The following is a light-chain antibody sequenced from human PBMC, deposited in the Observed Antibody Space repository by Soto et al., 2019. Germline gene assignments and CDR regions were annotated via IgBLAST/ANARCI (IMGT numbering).Light chain of an antibody. CDR2: DAS. J-gene: IGKJ5*01. V-gene: IGKV3-11*01. Sequence: IVMTQSPATLSLSPGERATLSCRASQSVSSNLAWYQQKPGQAPRLRIYDASNRATGIPARFSGSGSGTDFTLTISSLEPEDFAVYYCQQRSNLITFGQGTRLEI. CDR1: QSVSSN. CDR3: QQRSNLIT.